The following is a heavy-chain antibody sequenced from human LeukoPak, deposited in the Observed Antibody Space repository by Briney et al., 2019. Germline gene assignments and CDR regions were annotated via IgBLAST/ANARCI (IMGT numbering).Heavy chain of an antibody. CDR1: GFTVSSNY. CDR2: INHSGST. Sequence: GSLRLSCAASGFTVSSNYMSWVRQPPGKGLEWIGEINHSGSTNYNPSLKSRVTISVDTSKNQFSLKLSSVTAADTAVYYCARGRGYYGSGSYFGYYYMDVWGKGTTVTVSS. D-gene: IGHD3-10*01. V-gene: IGHV4-34*01. J-gene: IGHJ6*03. CDR3: ARGRGYYGSGSYFGYYYMDV.